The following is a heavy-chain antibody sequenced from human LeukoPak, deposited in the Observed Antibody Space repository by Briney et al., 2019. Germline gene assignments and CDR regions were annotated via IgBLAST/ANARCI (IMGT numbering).Heavy chain of an antibody. CDR3: ASEGYSYGYSSHYFDY. V-gene: IGHV3-66*01. CDR2: IYSSGST. J-gene: IGHJ4*02. CDR1: GFTFSNFA. Sequence: GGSLRLSCAASGFTFSNFAMSWVRQAPGKGLEWVSVIYSSGSTYYADSVKGRFTISRDNSKNTLYLQMNSLRAEDTAVYYCASEGYSYGYSSHYFDYWGQGTLVTVSS. D-gene: IGHD5-18*01.